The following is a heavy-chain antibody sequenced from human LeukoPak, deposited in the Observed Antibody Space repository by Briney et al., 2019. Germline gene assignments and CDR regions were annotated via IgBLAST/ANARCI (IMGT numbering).Heavy chain of an antibody. CDR3: AKDLHGGYSSDY. Sequence: PGGSLRLSCAASGFTFNIFGMHWVRQAPGKGLEWVSFIGYEGVHKYYADSVKGRFTISKDNSKATLYLQMNSLRPEDTAVYYCAKDLHGGYSSDYWGQGTLVTVFS. CDR1: GFTFNIFG. J-gene: IGHJ4*02. D-gene: IGHD4-23*01. V-gene: IGHV3-30*02. CDR2: IGYEGVHK.